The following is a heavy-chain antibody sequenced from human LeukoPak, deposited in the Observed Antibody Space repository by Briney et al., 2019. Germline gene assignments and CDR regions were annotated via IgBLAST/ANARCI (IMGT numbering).Heavy chain of an antibody. Sequence: GGSLRLSCTASGFTFGDYAMSWVRQAPGKGLEWVGFIRSKAYGGTTEYAASVKGRFTISRDDSKSIAYLQMNSLKTEDTAVYYCTRDSSMSGVVIPGNWFDPWGQGTLVTVSS. J-gene: IGHJ5*02. CDR3: TRDSSMSGVVIPGNWFDP. D-gene: IGHD3-3*01. CDR1: GFTFGDYA. CDR2: IRSKAYGGTT. V-gene: IGHV3-49*04.